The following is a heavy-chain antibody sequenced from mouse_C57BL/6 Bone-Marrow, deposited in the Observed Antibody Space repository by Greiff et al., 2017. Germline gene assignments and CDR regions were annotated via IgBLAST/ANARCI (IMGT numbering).Heavy chain of an antibody. CDR2: ILPGSGST. J-gene: IGHJ2*01. Sequence: QVQLQQSGAELMKPGASVKLSCKATGYTFTGYWIEWVKQRPGHGLEWIGEILPGSGSTNYNVKFKGKATFTADTSSNTAYMQLSSLTTEDSAIYYCASPYLWGQGTTLTVSS. CDR3: ASPYL. CDR1: GYTFTGYW. D-gene: IGHD5-1*01. V-gene: IGHV1-9*01.